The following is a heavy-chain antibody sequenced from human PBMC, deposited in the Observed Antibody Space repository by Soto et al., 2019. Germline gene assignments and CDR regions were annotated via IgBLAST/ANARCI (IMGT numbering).Heavy chain of an antibody. V-gene: IGHV3-23*01. J-gene: IGHJ6*02. CDR2: ISGSGSPT. CDR3: ARDMSGGTYNYYYGMDV. Sequence: EVQLLESGGGLGQPGGSLRLSCAASGFTFSSYAMTWVRQAPGRGLEWVSAISGSGSPTYYADSVKGRFTISRDNSKTTLSLQMNSLKADDTAVYYGARDMSGGTYNYYYGMDVWGQGSTVTVS. D-gene: IGHD1-26*01. CDR1: GFTFSSYA.